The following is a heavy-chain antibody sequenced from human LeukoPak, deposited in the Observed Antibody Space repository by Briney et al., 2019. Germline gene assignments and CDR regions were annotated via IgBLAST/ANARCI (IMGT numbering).Heavy chain of an antibody. CDR2: ISYDGSNK. CDR1: GFTFSSYA. Sequence: GSLRLSCAASGFTFSSYAMHWVRQAPGKGLEWVAVISYDGSNKYYADSVKGRFTISRDNSKNTLYLQMNSLRAEDTAVYYCARARGSSSWSYGMDVWGQGTTVTVSS. J-gene: IGHJ6*02. V-gene: IGHV3-30*04. D-gene: IGHD6-13*01. CDR3: ARARGSSSWSYGMDV.